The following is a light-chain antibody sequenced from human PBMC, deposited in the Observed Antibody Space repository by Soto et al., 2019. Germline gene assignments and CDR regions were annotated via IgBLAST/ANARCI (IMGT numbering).Light chain of an antibody. CDR2: GAS. J-gene: IGKJ4*01. V-gene: IGKV3-20*01. Sequence: EIVLTQSPGTLSLSPGERATLSCRASQYIRTIYLAWYQQKPGQAPRLLIYGASSRAIGVPDRFSGSGSGTDFTLTINSLQSEDFAIYYCQPYNNWPLTFGGGTKVESK. CDR1: QYIRTIY. CDR3: QPYNNWPLT.